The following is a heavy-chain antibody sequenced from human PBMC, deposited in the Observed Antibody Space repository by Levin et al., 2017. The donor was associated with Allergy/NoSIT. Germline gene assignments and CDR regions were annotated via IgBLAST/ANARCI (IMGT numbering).Heavy chain of an antibody. CDR2: ISSSSSYI. CDR3: ARDARMDYDILTGYPA. CDR1: GFTFSSYS. V-gene: IGHV3-21*01. Sequence: PGGSLRLSCAASGFTFSSYSMNWVRQAPGKGLEWVSSISSSSSYIYYADSVKGRFTISRDNAKNSLYLQMNSLRAEDTAVYYCARDARMDYDILTGYPALGQGTLVTVSS. J-gene: IGHJ5*02. D-gene: IGHD3-9*01.